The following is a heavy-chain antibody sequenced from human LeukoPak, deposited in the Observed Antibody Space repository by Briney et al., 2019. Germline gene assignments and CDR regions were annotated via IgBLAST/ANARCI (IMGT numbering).Heavy chain of an antibody. V-gene: IGHV3-66*01. D-gene: IGHD6-19*01. Sequence: GGSLRLSCVASGFTVSRKYMSWVRQAPGKGLEWVSVIYSGGSTYYADSVKGRFTISRDNSKNTLYLQMNSLRAEDTAVYYCAREGPYSSGWYYFDYWGQGTLVTVSS. CDR1: GFTVSRKY. CDR3: AREGPYSSGWYYFDY. CDR2: IYSGGST. J-gene: IGHJ4*02.